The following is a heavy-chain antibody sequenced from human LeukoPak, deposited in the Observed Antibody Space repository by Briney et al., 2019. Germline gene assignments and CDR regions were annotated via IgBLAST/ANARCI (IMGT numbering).Heavy chain of an antibody. D-gene: IGHD1-7*01. J-gene: IGHJ4*02. V-gene: IGHV1-2*02. CDR1: GYTFTGYY. CDR2: INPNSGGT. CDR3: ARETLLTGTTSG. Sequence: ASVKVSCKASGYTFTGYYMHWVRQAPGQGLEWMGWINPNSGGTNYAQKFQGRVTMTRDTSISTAYMELSRLRSDDTAVYHCARETLLTGTTSGWGQGTLVTVSS.